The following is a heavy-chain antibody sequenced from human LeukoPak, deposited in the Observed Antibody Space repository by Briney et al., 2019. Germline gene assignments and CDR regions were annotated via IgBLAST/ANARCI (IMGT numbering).Heavy chain of an antibody. J-gene: IGHJ4*02. D-gene: IGHD6-19*01. CDR2: ISSSSDII. V-gene: IGHV3-48*01. Sequence: GGSLRLSCAASGFTFSSYSMNWVRQAPGKGLEWVSYISSSSDIIYYADSVKGRFTVSRDNAKNTLYLQMNSLRAEDTAVYYCAKVSAVADFDYWGQGTLVTVSS. CDR3: AKVSAVADFDY. CDR1: GFTFSSYS.